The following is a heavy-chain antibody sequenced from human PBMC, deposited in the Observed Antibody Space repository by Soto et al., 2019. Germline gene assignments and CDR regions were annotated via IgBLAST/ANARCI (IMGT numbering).Heavy chain of an antibody. CDR2: INPNSGGT. J-gene: IGHJ6*02. Sequence: ASVKVSCKASGYTFTGYYMHWVRQAPGQGLEWMGWINPNSGGTNYAQKFQGWVTMTRDTSISTAYMELSRLRSDDTAVYYCARDRVVSGGYCTNGVCPNYYYYYGMDVWGQGTTVTVSS. V-gene: IGHV1-2*04. CDR1: GYTFTGYY. D-gene: IGHD2-8*01. CDR3: ARDRVVSGGYCTNGVCPNYYYYYGMDV.